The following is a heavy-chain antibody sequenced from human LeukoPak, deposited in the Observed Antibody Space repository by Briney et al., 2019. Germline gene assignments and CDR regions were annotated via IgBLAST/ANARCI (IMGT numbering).Heavy chain of an antibody. J-gene: IGHJ3*02. CDR2: ISDTGHSP. CDR3: ARFVRRDTAMVTRSYAFDI. V-gene: IGHV3-21*01. CDR1: GFTFTTYA. D-gene: IGHD5-18*01. Sequence: PGGSLRLSCAASGFTFTTYAMTWVRQAPGKGLDYVSSISDTGHSPYYADSVKGRFTISRDNAKNSLYLQMNSLRAEDTAVYYCARFVRRDTAMVTRSYAFDIWGQGTMVTVSS.